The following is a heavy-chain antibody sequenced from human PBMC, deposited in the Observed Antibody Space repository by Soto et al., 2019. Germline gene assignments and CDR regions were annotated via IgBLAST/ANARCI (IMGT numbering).Heavy chain of an antibody. Sequence: QVQLQESGPGLVKPSETLSLTCTVSGGSISSYYWRWIRQPAGKGLEWIGRIYTSGSTNYNSFFMSRATMSVDVSKNQFSLKLSSVTAADTAVYYCARDGGHWFDPWGQGTLVIVSS. CDR2: IYTSGST. CDR1: GGSISSYY. V-gene: IGHV4-4*07. D-gene: IGHD3-10*01. J-gene: IGHJ5*02. CDR3: ARDGGHWFDP.